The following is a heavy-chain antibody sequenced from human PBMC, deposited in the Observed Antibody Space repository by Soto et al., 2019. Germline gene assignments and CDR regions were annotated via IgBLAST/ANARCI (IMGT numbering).Heavy chain of an antibody. CDR2: ISYDGSNK. CDR3: AKEMGSGWSAFDY. V-gene: IGHV3-30*18. CDR1: GFTFSSYG. J-gene: IGHJ4*02. D-gene: IGHD6-19*01. Sequence: QVQLVESGGGVVQPGRSLRLSCAASGFTFSSYGMHWVRQAPGKGLEWVAVISYDGSNKYYADFVKGRFTISRDNSKNTLYLQMNSLRAEDTAVYYCAKEMGSGWSAFDYWGQGTLVTVSS.